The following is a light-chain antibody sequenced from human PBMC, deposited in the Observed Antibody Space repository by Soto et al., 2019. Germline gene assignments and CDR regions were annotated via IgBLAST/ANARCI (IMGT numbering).Light chain of an antibody. CDR2: AAS. CDR1: QDIRSD. J-gene: IGKJ1*01. CDR3: LQHNSYPWT. Sequence: DIQMTQSPSSLSASVGDRVTITCRASQDIRSDLGWYQQKPGKAPKRLIYAASTLQSGVPSRFSGSGSGTEFTLTISSLQPEDFATYYCLQHNSYPWTFDQGTKVEIK. V-gene: IGKV1-17*01.